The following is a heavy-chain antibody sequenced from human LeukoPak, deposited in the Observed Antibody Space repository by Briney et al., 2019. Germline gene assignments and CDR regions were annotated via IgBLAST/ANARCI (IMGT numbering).Heavy chain of an antibody. J-gene: IGHJ3*02. CDR2: ISGSGGST. Sequence: GGSLRLSCAASGFIFSNYAMSWVRQAPGKGLEWVSVISGSGGSTYYADSVKGRFTISRDNSKNTLFLQMNSLRADDSAVYYCAKHGHDRWYDAFDIWGQGTMVTVSS. CDR3: AKHGHDRWYDAFDI. D-gene: IGHD6-13*01. CDR1: GFIFSNYA. V-gene: IGHV3-23*01.